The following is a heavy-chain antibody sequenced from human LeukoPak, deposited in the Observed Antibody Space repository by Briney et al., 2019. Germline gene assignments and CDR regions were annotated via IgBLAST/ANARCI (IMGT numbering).Heavy chain of an antibody. CDR3: ARDEPGYSSPDDAFDI. CDR1: GVTFSSYE. J-gene: IGHJ3*02. CDR2: ISSSGSTI. D-gene: IGHD6-13*01. Sequence: GGSLRLSCAASGVTFSSYEMNWVRQAPGKGLEWDSYISSSGSTIYYADSMKGRFTISRDNAKNSLYLKMNSLRAEDTAVYYCARDEPGYSSPDDAFDIWGPGTMVTVSS. V-gene: IGHV3-48*03.